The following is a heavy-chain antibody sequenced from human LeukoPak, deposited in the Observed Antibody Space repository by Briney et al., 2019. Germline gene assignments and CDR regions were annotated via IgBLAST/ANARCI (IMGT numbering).Heavy chain of an antibody. CDR1: GGSISSYY. V-gene: IGHV4-4*09. Sequence: SETLSLTCTVSGGSISSYYWSWIRQPPGKGLEWIGYIYTSGSTNYNPSLKSRVAISVDTSKNQFSLKLSSVTAADTAVYYCARRSAAGNWFDPWGQGTLVTVSS. CDR3: ARRSAAGNWFDP. J-gene: IGHJ5*02. CDR2: IYTSGST. D-gene: IGHD1-14*01.